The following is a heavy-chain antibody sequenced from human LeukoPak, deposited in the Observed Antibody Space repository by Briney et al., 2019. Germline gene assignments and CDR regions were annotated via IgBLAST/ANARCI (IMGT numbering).Heavy chain of an antibody. CDR1: GGSISSGSYY. J-gene: IGHJ5*02. D-gene: IGHD4-11*01. CDR3: ARAHDYRSAWFDP. V-gene: IGHV4-61*02. Sequence: SQTLSLTCTVSGGSISSGSYYWSWIRQPAGKGLEWIGRIYTSGSTNYNPSLKSRVTISVDTSENQFSLKLSSVTAADTAVYYCARAHDYRSAWFDPWGQGTLVTVSS. CDR2: IYTSGST.